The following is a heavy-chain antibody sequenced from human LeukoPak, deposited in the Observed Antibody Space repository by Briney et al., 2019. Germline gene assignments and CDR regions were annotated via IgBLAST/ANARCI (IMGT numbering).Heavy chain of an antibody. Sequence: PGGSLRLSCAASGFTFDDYGMSWVRQAPGKGLEWVSGINWNGGRTGYADSVRGRFTISRDNAKNSLYLQMNSLRAEDTALYYCARGYDFWSGSYYHYYMDVWGKGTTVTVSS. CDR2: INWNGGRT. CDR3: ARGYDFWSGSYYHYYMDV. V-gene: IGHV3-20*04. J-gene: IGHJ6*03. D-gene: IGHD3-3*01. CDR1: GFTFDDYG.